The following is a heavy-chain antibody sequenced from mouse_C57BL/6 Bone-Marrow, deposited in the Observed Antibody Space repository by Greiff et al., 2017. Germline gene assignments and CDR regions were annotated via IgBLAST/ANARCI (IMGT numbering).Heavy chain of an antibody. CDR3: ARGDYYGSTGAMDY. J-gene: IGHJ4*01. CDR1: GYTFTDYN. V-gene: IGHV1-18*01. Sequence: VQLQQSGPELVKPGASVTIPCKASGYTFTDYNMDWVKQSHGKSLEWIGDINPNNGGTIYNQKFKGKATLTVDKSSSTAYMELRSLTSEDTAVYYCARGDYYGSTGAMDYWGQGTSVTVSS. CDR2: INPNNGGT. D-gene: IGHD1-1*01.